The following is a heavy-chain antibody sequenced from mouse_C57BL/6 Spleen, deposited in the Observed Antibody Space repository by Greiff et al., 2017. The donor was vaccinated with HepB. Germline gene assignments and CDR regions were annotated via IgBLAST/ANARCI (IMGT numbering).Heavy chain of an antibody. V-gene: IGHV3-6*01. J-gene: IGHJ2*01. CDR3: ARVPLIYYDYAPFDY. CDR2: ISYDGSN. Sequence: EVQLQESGPGLVKPSQSLSLTCSVTGYSITSGYYWNWIRQFPGNKLEWMGYISYDGSNNYNPSLQNRISITRDTSKNQFFLKLKSVTTEDTATYYCARVPLIYYDYAPFDYWGQGTTLTVSS. D-gene: IGHD2-4*01. CDR1: GYSITSGYY.